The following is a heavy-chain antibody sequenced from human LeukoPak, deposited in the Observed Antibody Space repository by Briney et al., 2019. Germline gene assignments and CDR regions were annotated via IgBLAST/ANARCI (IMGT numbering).Heavy chain of an antibody. CDR2: IRYDGSNK. CDR3: AKDGMYSSSSSYYFDY. Sequence: GGSLRLSCAASGFTFNYYAMHWVRQAPGKGLEWVTFIRYDGSNKYYADSVKGRFTISRDISKNTLYLQMNSLSAEDTAVYYCAKDGMYSSSSSYYFDYWGQGTLVTVSS. D-gene: IGHD6-6*01. V-gene: IGHV3-30*02. CDR1: GFTFNYYA. J-gene: IGHJ4*02.